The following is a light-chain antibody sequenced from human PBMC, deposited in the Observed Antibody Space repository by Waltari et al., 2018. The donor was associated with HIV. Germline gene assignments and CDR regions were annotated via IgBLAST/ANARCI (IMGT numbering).Light chain of an antibody. CDR3: ASWDDSLNGPV. CDR2: RKN. CDR1: SSNIGSNT. J-gene: IGLJ2*01. V-gene: IGLV1-44*01. Sequence: QSVLTQPPSTSGTPGQRVTISCSGSSSNIGSNTVSWFQQLPGKAPKVLIYRKNQRPSGVPDRYSGSKSGTSASLAIGGLQSEDEADYYCASWDDSLNGPVFGGGTTLTVL.